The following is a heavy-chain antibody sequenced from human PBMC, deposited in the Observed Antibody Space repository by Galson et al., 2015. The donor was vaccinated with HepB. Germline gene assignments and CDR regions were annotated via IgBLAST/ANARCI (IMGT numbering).Heavy chain of an antibody. J-gene: IGHJ2*01. Sequence: SLRLSCAASGFTFSSYTMHWVRQAPGKGPEYVSALTGNGGTTHYANSVKGSFTISGDISRNTTYLQTDSLRPEDMAVYYCAREREGSGYFGSFDLWGRGTPVFVSS. V-gene: IGHV3-64*01. CDR1: GFTFSSYT. CDR2: LTGNGGTT. D-gene: IGHD3-22*01. CDR3: AREREGSGYFGSFDL.